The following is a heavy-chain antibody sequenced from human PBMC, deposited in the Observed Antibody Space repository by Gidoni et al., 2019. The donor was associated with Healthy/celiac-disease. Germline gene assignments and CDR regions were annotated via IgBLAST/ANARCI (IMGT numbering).Heavy chain of an antibody. CDR1: GFTFSDYY. Sequence: QVQLVESGGGLVKPGGSLRLSCAASGFTFSDYYMSWIRQAPGKGLEWVSYISSSSSYTNYADSVKGRFTISRDNAKNSLYLQMNSLRAEDTAVYYCARGDSSGYYYLDYWGQGTLVTVSS. D-gene: IGHD3-22*01. J-gene: IGHJ4*02. V-gene: IGHV3-11*05. CDR3: ARGDSSGYYYLDY. CDR2: ISSSSSYT.